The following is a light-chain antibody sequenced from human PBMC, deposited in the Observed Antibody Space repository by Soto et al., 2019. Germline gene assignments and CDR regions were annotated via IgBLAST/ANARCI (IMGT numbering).Light chain of an antibody. CDR1: QRVSSSY. Sequence: EIVLTQSPGTLSLSPGERATLSCRASQRVSSSYLAWYQQKPGQAPRLLIYGASSRATGMPDRFSGSGSGTDFTLTISRLEPEDFAVYYCQQYGSSPPYTVGQGTKLEIK. CDR2: GAS. CDR3: QQYGSSPPYT. V-gene: IGKV3-20*01. J-gene: IGKJ2*01.